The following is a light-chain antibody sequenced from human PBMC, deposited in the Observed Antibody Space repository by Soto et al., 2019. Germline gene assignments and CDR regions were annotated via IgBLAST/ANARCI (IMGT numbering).Light chain of an antibody. CDR1: SSDVGGYNY. Sequence: QSLLPQPGSASGSPGHSITISCTGTSSDVGGYNYVSWYQQHPGKAPKLMIYEVSNRPSGVSFRFSGSKSGNTASLTISGLQAEEEADYYCSSYTSRNNYVFGTGTKVTVL. J-gene: IGLJ1*01. CDR3: SSYTSRNNYV. CDR2: EVS. V-gene: IGLV2-14*01.